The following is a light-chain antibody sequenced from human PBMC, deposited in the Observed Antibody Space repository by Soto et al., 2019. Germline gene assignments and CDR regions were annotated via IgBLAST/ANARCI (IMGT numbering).Light chain of an antibody. J-gene: IGKJ4*01. CDR2: NAS. Sequence: ETVLTQSASTLSLSAGERATLSWRASESVSNSLAWYQHKPGQAPRLLVYNASNRATGIPARFSGSGSGKDFTLNISSLEPEDFAVYFCQHRAGWPPALTFGGGTKVDIK. CDR1: ESVSNS. V-gene: IGKV3-11*01. CDR3: QHRAGWPPALT.